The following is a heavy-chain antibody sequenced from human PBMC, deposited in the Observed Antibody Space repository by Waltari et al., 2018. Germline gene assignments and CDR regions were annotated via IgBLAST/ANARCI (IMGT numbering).Heavy chain of an antibody. J-gene: IGHJ4*02. V-gene: IGHV3-33*01. D-gene: IGHD6-25*01. CDR1: GFTFSMFG. CDR2: IWYDGSNE. CDR3: ARESGGLLDY. Sequence: QVQLVESGGGVVQPGGSLRLSCEASGFTFSMFGIHWVRQAPGKGLEWVAVIWYDGSNEYYADFGKGRFTVSRDNSKKTVYLQMSSLRADDTASYYCARESGGLLDYWGQGALITVSS.